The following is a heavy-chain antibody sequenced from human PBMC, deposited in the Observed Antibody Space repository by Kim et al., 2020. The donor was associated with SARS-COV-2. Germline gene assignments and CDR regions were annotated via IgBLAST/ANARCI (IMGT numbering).Heavy chain of an antibody. CDR2: ISADGGNT. V-gene: IGHV3-43*02. CDR3: AKDICSSSSCPYYYYYGMGV. J-gene: IGHJ6*04. D-gene: IGHD2-2*01. CDR1: GFRFDDYA. Sequence: GGSLRLSCAASGFRFDDYAMNWVRQAPGKGLEWVSLISADGGNTYYADSVKGRFTISRENNKNSLYLQMNSLRTEDTAFYYCAKDICSSSSCPYYYYYGMGVWGEGTTVIVSS.